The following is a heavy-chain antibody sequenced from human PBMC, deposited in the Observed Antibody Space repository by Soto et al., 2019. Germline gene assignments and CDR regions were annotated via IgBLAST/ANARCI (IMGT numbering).Heavy chain of an antibody. D-gene: IGHD3-16*01. CDR3: ARVKLGRYDWVDP. V-gene: IGHV3-74*01. CDR1: GFTFSNYW. CDR2: INTDGSRA. J-gene: IGHJ5*02. Sequence: EVQLVESGGDLVQPGGSLRLSCAASGFTFSNYWMHWVRQAPGKGLMWVSRINTDGSRATYADSVQGRFGISRDNAKNTVYLQMNSLRPEDTAVYHCARVKLGRYDWVDPWGQGTLVTVSS.